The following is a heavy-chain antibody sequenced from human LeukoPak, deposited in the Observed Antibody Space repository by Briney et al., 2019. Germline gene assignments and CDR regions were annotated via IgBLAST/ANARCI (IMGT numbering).Heavy chain of an antibody. CDR3: ARRHSGIYSDY. CDR2: IYHGGST. Sequence: SETLSLTCTVSGYSISSGYYWGWLRQPPGKGLEWIGSIYHGGSTSYHPSLKIRITISVDTSKNQFSLKLSSLTSADTAVFYCARRHSGIYSDYWGQGTLVTVSS. D-gene: IGHD1-26*01. CDR1: GYSISSGYY. V-gene: IGHV4-38-2*02. J-gene: IGHJ4*02.